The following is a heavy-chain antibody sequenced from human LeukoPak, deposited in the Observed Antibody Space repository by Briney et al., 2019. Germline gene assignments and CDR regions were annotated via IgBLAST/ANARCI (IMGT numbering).Heavy chain of an antibody. J-gene: IGHJ4*02. V-gene: IGHV3-33*01. D-gene: IGHD2/OR15-2a*01. Sequence: GGSLRLSCAASGFAFSSYGMHWVRQAPGKGLEWVAVTWYDGSNKYYANSVKGRFTISRDNSKNTLYLQMNSLRAEDTAVYYCARDQNTVAYNYFDYWGQGTLVTVSS. CDR3: ARDQNTVAYNYFDY. CDR1: GFAFSSYG. CDR2: TWYDGSNK.